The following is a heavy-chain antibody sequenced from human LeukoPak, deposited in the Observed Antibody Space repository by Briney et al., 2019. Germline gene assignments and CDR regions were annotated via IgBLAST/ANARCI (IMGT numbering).Heavy chain of an antibody. CDR2: INPDSGGT. CDR1: GYSFATYG. CDR3: ATFGQFGSGSYAYNWFDS. J-gene: IGHJ5*01. V-gene: IGHV1-2*02. Sequence: GASVKVSCKASGYSFATYGISWVRQAPGQGLEWMGWINPDSGGTNYAQKFQGRVTMTRDTSITTAYMELSSLRFGDTAMYYCATFGQFGSGSYAYNWFDSWGQGTLVTVSS. D-gene: IGHD3-10*01.